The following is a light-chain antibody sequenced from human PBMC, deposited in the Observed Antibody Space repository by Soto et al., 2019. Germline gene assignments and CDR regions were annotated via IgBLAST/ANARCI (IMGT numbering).Light chain of an antibody. J-gene: IGKJ5*01. CDR3: QQRNVGPPIT. CDR2: GAS. Sequence: VSTKSPAALSVSPGERATLSCRSSQSVSSNLAWDQQKPGQAPRLLIYGASTRATGIPARFSGSGSGTEFTLTINSLEPEDFAVYYCQQRNVGPPITFGQGTRLEIK. V-gene: IGKV3-15*01. CDR1: QSVSSN.